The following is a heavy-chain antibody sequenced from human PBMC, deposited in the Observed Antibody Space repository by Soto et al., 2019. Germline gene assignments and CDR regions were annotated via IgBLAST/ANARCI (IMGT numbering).Heavy chain of an antibody. J-gene: IGHJ5*02. V-gene: IGHV3-48*03. D-gene: IGHD6-6*01. CDR1: GFTFSSYE. CDR3: ARFYSSSWEGWFDP. CDR2: ISSSGSTI. Sequence: EVQLVESGGGLVQPGGSLRLSCAASGFTFSSYEMNWVRQAPGKGLEWVSHISSSGSTIYYADSVKGRFTISRDNAKNSLYLQMNSLRAEDTAVYYCARFYSSSWEGWFDPWGQGTLVTVSS.